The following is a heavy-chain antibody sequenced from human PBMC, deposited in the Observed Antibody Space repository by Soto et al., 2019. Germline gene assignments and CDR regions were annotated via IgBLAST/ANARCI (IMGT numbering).Heavy chain of an antibody. CDR2: ISYDGSNK. D-gene: IGHD5-12*01. Sequence: QVQLVESGGGVVQPGRSLRLSCAASGFTFSSYGMHWVRQAPGKGLEWVAVISYDGSNKYYADSVKGRFTISRDNSKNTLYLQMNSLRAEDTAVYYCAKDRGRWLQETGYFDYWGQGTLVTVSS. J-gene: IGHJ4*02. CDR1: GFTFSSYG. V-gene: IGHV3-30*18. CDR3: AKDRGRWLQETGYFDY.